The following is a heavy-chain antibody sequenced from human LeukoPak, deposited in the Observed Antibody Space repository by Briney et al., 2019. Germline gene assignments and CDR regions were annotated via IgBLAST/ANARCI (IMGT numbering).Heavy chain of an antibody. D-gene: IGHD2-8*01. CDR1: GYSISSGHY. J-gene: IGHJ4*02. V-gene: IGHV4-38-2*01. Sequence: KPSETLSLTCSVSGYSISSGHYWGWIRQPPGKGLEWIGTIYESGNTYYNPSLKSRVTISVDTSKNQLYLKVSSVTAADTAVYYCARFEDVVLMMFESWGQGTLVTVSS. CDR2: IYESGNT. CDR3: ARFEDVVLMMFES.